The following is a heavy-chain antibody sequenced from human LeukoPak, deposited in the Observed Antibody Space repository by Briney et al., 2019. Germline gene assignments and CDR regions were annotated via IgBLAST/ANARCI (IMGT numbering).Heavy chain of an antibody. V-gene: IGHV4-4*07. CDR2: IYTSGST. Sequence: SETLSLTCTVSGGSISSYYWSWIRQPAGKGLEWIGRIYTSGSTNYNPSLKSRVTMSVDTSKSQFSLKLSSVTAADTAVYYCARIRAYDFWSGYYAFDIWGQGTMVTVSS. CDR1: GGSISSYY. CDR3: ARIRAYDFWSGYYAFDI. D-gene: IGHD3-3*01. J-gene: IGHJ3*02.